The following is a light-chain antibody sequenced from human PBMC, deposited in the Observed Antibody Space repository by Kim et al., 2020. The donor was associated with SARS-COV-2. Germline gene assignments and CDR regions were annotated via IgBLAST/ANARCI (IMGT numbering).Light chain of an antibody. CDR1: QTIDNNF. CDR2: GTS. CDR3: QQDETSSWT. V-gene: IGKV3-20*01. Sequence: PQEEGTTSCCRASQTIDNNFSAWYQRTPGQAPRLLICGTSTRATGIPNRCRGRGSGKDFTLTISRLEPEDFAIYYCQQDETSSWTFGQGTKVDIK. J-gene: IGKJ1*01.